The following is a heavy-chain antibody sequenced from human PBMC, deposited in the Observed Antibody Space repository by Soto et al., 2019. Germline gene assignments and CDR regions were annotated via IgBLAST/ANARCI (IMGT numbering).Heavy chain of an antibody. CDR3: ARGASIVATPHYFDY. CDR1: GGSISSYY. Sequence: LSLTCSVSGGSISSYYWSWIRQPPGKGLEWIGYIYYSGSTNYNPSLKSRVTVSIDTSKKQSSLKLSSVTAADTAVYYCARGASIVATPHYFDYWGQGTLVTVSS. J-gene: IGHJ4*02. CDR2: IYYSGST. V-gene: IGHV4-59*01. D-gene: IGHD2-15*01.